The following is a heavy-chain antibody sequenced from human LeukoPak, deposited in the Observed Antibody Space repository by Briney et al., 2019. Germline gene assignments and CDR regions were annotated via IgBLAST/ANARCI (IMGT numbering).Heavy chain of an antibody. D-gene: IGHD3-22*01. V-gene: IGHV1-69*06. CDR3: ARAWGRTYYYDSSGYVGAFDI. Sequence: SVKVSCKASGYTFTSYYMHWVRQAPGQGLEWMGGIIPIFGTANYAQKFQGRVTITADKSTSTAYMELSSLRSEDTAVYYCARAWGRTYYYDSSGYVGAFDIWGQGTMVTVSS. CDR2: IIPIFGTA. J-gene: IGHJ3*02. CDR1: GYTFTSYY.